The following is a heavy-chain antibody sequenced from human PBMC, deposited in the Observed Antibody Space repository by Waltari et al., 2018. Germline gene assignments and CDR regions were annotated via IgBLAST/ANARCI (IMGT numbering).Heavy chain of an antibody. D-gene: IGHD4-17*01. V-gene: IGHV1-69*14. Sequence: QVQLVQSGAEVKKPGSSVKVSCKASGGTFSSYAISWVRQAPGQGLEWMGGIIPSFGTANYAQKFQGRVTITADKSTSTAYMELSSLRSEDTAVYYCARYGDYGNYYYYYMDVWGKGTTVTVSS. CDR1: GGTFSSYA. CDR3: ARYGDYGNYYYYYMDV. CDR2: IIPSFGTA. J-gene: IGHJ6*03.